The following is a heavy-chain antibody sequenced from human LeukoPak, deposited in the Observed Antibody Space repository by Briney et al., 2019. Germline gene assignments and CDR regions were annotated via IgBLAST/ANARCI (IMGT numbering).Heavy chain of an antibody. CDR2: ISSSGSTI. D-gene: IGHD3-10*02. CDR1: GFTFSSYE. J-gene: IGHJ6*04. CDR3: AELGITMIGGV. Sequence: GGSLRLSCAASGFTFSSYEMNWVRQAPGKGLEWVSYISSSGSTIYYADSVKGRFTISRDNAKNSLYLQMNSLRAEDTAVYYCAELGITMIGGVWGKGTTVTVSS. V-gene: IGHV3-48*03.